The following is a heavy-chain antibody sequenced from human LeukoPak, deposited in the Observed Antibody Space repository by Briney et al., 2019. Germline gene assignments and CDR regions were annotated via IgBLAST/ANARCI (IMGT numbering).Heavy chain of an antibody. CDR3: ASDGSYVVDY. Sequence: GGSLRLSCAASGFTLSSYNMHWVRQAPGKGLEWVSYISRSSGIIYYADSVKGRFSSSRDNAKNSLSLQMNSLRAEDTAVYYCASDGSYVVDYWGQGTLVTVSS. CDR2: ISRSSGII. CDR1: GFTLSSYN. J-gene: IGHJ4*02. V-gene: IGHV3-48*04. D-gene: IGHD2-15*01.